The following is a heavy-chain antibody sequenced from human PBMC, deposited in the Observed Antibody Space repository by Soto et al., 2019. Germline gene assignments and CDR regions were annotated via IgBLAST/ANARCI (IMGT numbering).Heavy chain of an antibody. CDR1: GYTFTSYY. J-gene: IGHJ4*02. V-gene: IGHV1-46*03. Sequence: QVQLVQSGAEVKKPGASVKVSCKASGYTFTSYYMHWVRQAPGQGLEWMGIINPSGGSTSYAQKFQGRVTMTRDTSTSTVYMELSSLRSEDTAVYYCARGQYHFWSGSSFSNWGQGTLVTVSS. D-gene: IGHD3-3*02. CDR3: ARGQYHFWSGSSFSN. CDR2: INPSGGST.